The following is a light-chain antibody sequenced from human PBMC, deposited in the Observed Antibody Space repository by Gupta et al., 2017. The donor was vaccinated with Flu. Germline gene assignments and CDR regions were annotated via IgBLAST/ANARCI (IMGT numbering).Light chain of an antibody. J-gene: IGKJ1*01. CDR2: GAS. V-gene: IGKV1-6*02. Sequence: AIQMTQSPSSVSASVGDSINITCRASQGIRNDLGWYQQKPGKAPRLLIYGASSLQSGVPSRFSGSGSGTDFTLTITSLQPEDFATYFCLQDYSYPRTFGPGTKVDIK. CDR1: QGIRND. CDR3: LQDYSYPRT.